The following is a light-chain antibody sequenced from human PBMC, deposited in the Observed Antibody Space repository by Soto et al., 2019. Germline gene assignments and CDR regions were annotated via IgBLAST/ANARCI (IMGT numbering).Light chain of an antibody. V-gene: IGKV4-1*01. CDR2: WAS. CDR3: QQYFNTPLT. CDR1: QNVLNRANDKNF. Sequence: DIVMTQSPDSLAVSLGERATINCKSSQNVLNRANDKNFIAWYQQKPGQPPKLLIYWASTRESDVPDRFSGSGSATDFTLTISSLQDGDVAVYFCQQYFNTPLTFGGGTKVEIK. J-gene: IGKJ4*01.